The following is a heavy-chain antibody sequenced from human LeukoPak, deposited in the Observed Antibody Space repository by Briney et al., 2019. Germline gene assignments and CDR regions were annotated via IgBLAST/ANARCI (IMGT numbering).Heavy chain of an antibody. CDR3: AKQRSGGYYDSSGSALDY. V-gene: IGHV3-23*01. Sequence: GGSLRLSCAASGFSFSSHAMSWVRQAPGKGLEWVSTISGSGGNTFYADSVKGRFTISRDNSKNTLSLQMNSLRAEDTAVYYCAKQRSGGYYDSSGSALDYWGQGTLVTVSS. CDR1: GFSFSSHA. J-gene: IGHJ4*02. D-gene: IGHD3-22*01. CDR2: ISGSGGNT.